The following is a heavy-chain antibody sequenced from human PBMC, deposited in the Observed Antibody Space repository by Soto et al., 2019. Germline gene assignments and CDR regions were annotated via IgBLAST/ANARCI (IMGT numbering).Heavy chain of an antibody. D-gene: IGHD4-17*01. J-gene: IGHJ2*01. CDR3: ANGVGPDYGDYWYFDL. CDR2: ISGSGGST. V-gene: IGHV3-23*01. CDR1: GFTFSSYA. Sequence: EVQLLESGGGLVQPGGSLRLSCAASGFTFSSYAMSWVRQAPGKGLEWVSAISGSGGSTYYADSVKGRFTISRDNSKNTLYLQMNSLSAEDTAVYYCANGVGPDYGDYWYFDLWGRGTLVTVSS.